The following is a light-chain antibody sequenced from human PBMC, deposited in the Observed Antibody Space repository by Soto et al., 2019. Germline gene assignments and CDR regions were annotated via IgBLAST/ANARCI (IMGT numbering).Light chain of an antibody. CDR2: QTS. J-gene: IGKJ1*01. V-gene: IGKV3-11*01. Sequence: EIVLTQSPATLSSFPGDRVTLSCRASQYINTRLAWYQHRPGQDPRLLIYQTSIRAAGIPARFSASGTGTDFTPTNSDVQPEDFAVYYCHQRQSWPRTFGQGTKVDI. CDR1: QYINTR. CDR3: HQRQSWPRT.